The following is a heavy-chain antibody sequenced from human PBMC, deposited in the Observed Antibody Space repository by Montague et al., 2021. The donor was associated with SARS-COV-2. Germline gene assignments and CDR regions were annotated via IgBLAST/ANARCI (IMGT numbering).Heavy chain of an antibody. Sequence: ETLSLTCTVSGGSIRSSNYFWGWIRQPPGQGLESIGIIYHTGTTAYNPSLKSRATISMDTSKNQFSLKLNSVTAADTAVYFCARHYNSGWYKWLDPWGQGTLVTVSS. CDR2: IYHTGTT. CDR1: GGSIRSSNYF. J-gene: IGHJ5*02. CDR3: ARHYNSGWYKWLDP. V-gene: IGHV4-39*01. D-gene: IGHD6-19*01.